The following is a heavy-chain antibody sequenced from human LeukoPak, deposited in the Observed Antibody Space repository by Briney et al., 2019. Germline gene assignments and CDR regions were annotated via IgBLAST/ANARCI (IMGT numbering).Heavy chain of an antibody. Sequence: SETLSLTCTVSGGSISSNSYYWGWIRQPPGKGLEWIGSIYYSGSTYFNPSLKSRVTISVDTSKNQFSLKLSSVTAADTAVYYCARVPPSYSSGWYGQDAFDIWGQGTMVTVSS. V-gene: IGHV4-39*07. J-gene: IGHJ3*02. CDR3: ARVPPSYSSGWYGQDAFDI. D-gene: IGHD6-19*01. CDR1: GGSISSNSYY. CDR2: IYYSGST.